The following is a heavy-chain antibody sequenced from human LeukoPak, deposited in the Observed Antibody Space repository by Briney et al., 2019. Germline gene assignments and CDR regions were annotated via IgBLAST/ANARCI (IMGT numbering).Heavy chain of an antibody. Sequence: GASVKVSCKASGYTFTSYAMNWVRQAPGQGLEWMGWINTNTGNPTYAQGFTGRFVFSLDTSVSTAYLQISSLKAEDTAVYYCATLGGPTTTIDYYYMDVWGKGTTVTVSS. CDR3: ATLGGPTTTIDYYYMDV. CDR2: INTNTGNP. D-gene: IGHD1-1*01. V-gene: IGHV7-4-1*02. CDR1: GYTFTSYA. J-gene: IGHJ6*03.